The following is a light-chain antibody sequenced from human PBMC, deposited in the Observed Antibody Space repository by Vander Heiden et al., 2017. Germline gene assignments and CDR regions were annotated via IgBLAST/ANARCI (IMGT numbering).Light chain of an antibody. CDR3: HQYDDWPPWT. J-gene: IGKJ1*01. CDR2: AAS. CDR1: QSVTTN. V-gene: IGKV3D-15*01. Sequence: PGERATLSCRASQSVTTNLAWYQQKPGQAPRLLIYAASIRATGIPARFSGSGSGTEFTLTITSLQSEDFGVYYCHQYDDWPPWTFGQGTKVEIK.